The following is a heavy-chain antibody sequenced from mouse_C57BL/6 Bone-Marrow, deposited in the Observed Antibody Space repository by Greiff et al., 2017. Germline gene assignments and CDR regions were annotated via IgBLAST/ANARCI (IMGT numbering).Heavy chain of an antibody. CDR1: GYTFTDYY. V-gene: IGHV1-19*01. Sequence: VQLQQSGPVLVKPGASVKMSCKASGYTFTDYYMNWVKQSHGKSLEWIGVINPYNGGTSYNQKFKGKATLTVDKSSSTAYMELNSLTSEDSAVYYCARSGTGNDYWGQGTTLTVSS. CDR2: INPYNGGT. CDR3: ARSGTGNDY. J-gene: IGHJ2*01. D-gene: IGHD4-1*01.